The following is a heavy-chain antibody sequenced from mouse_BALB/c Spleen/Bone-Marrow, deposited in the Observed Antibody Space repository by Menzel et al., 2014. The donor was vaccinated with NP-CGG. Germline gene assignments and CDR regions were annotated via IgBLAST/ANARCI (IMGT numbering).Heavy chain of an antibody. CDR3: ARDRYDEYFDV. V-gene: IGHV5-17*02. D-gene: IGHD2-14*01. CDR1: GFTFSSFG. CDR2: ISSGSSTI. J-gene: IGHJ1*01. Sequence: EVMLVESGGGLVQPGGSRKLSCAASGFTFSSFGMHWVRQAPEKGLEWVAYISSGSSTIYYADTVKGRFTISRDNPKNTLFLQMTSLRSEDTAMYYCARDRYDEYFDVWSAGTTVTVSS.